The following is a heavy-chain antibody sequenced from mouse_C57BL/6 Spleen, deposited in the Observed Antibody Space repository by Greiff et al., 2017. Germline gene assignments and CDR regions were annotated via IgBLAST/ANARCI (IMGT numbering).Heavy chain of an antibody. CDR2: IDPENGDT. CDR1: GFNIKDDY. J-gene: IGHJ2*01. Sequence: VQLQQSGAELVRPGASVKLSCTASGFNIKDDYMHWVKQRPEQGLEWIGWIDPENGDTEYASKFKGKATFTADTSSNTAYMQLSSLTTEDSAIYYCARGLPYFDYWGQGTTLTVSS. V-gene: IGHV14-4*01. CDR3: ARGLPYFDY. D-gene: IGHD2-2*01.